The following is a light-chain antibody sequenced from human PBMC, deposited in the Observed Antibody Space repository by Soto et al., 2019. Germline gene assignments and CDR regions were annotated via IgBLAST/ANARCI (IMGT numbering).Light chain of an antibody. CDR3: QQYGSSPLYT. CDR1: QSVSSSY. Sequence: EIGLTQSPGTLSLSPGERATLSCRASQSVSSSYFAWYQQKPGQAPRLLIYGASSSATGIPDRFSGSGSGTDFTLTISRLEPADFAVYYCQQYGSSPLYTFGQGTKLEIK. V-gene: IGKV3-20*01. J-gene: IGKJ2*01. CDR2: GAS.